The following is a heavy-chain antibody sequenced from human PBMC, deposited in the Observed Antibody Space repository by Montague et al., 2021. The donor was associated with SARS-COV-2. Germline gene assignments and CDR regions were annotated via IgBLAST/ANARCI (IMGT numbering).Heavy chain of an antibody. CDR3: TNALKVVYNL. J-gene: IGHJ4*01. CDR1: GFSFNANC. D-gene: IGHD1-14*01. Sequence: SLRLSCAASGFSFNANCMHWVRQAPGKGLVWASGITGDGRNIEYADSVKGRFTISRDNAKGTLYLQMDSLRAEDTAMYFCTNALKVVYNLWGQGILVAVSS. V-gene: IGHV3-74*03. CDR2: ITGDGRNI.